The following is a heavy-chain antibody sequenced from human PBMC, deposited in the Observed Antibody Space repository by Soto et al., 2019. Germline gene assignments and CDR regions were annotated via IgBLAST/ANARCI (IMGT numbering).Heavy chain of an antibody. CDR1: GYTFTSYD. D-gene: IGHD6-19*01. J-gene: IGHJ5*02. CDR3: ATSSVAGTVFPNWFDP. Sequence: ASVKVSCKASGYTFTSYDINWVRQATGQGLEWMGWMNPNSGNTGYAQKFQGRVTMTRNTSISTAYMELSSLRSEDTAVYYCATSSVAGTVFPNWFDPWGQGTLVTVSS. V-gene: IGHV1-8*01. CDR2: MNPNSGNT.